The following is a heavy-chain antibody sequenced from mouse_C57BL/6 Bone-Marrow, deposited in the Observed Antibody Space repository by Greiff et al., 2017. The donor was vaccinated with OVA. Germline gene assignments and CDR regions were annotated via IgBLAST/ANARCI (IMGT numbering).Heavy chain of an antibody. J-gene: IGHJ3*01. Sequence: VKLVASGAELVKPGASVKLSCKASGYTFTSYWMHWVKQRPGQGLEWIGMIHPNSGSTKYNEKFKSKATLTLDKSSSTAYMKLSSLTSEDSAVYYCARLGRWFAYWGQGTLVTVSA. CDR3: ARLGRWFAY. CDR1: GYTFTSYW. V-gene: IGHV1-64*01. CDR2: IHPNSGST.